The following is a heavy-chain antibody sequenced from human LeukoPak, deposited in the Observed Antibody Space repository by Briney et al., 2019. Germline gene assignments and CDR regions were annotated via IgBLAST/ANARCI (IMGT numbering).Heavy chain of an antibody. J-gene: IGHJ3*02. V-gene: IGHV4-61*02. CDR2: IYTSGST. CDR3: ARLTYCSSTSCYPGAAFDI. D-gene: IGHD2-2*01. CDR1: GGSISSGSYY. Sequence: SETLSLTCTVSGGSISSGSYYWSWIRLPAGKGLEWIGRIYTSGSTNYNPSLRSRVTISVDTSKNQFSLKLRSVTAADTAVYYCARLTYCSSTSCYPGAAFDIWGQGTMVTVSS.